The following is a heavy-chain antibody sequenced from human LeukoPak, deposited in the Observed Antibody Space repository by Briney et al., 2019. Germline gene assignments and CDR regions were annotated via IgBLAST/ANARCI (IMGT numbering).Heavy chain of an antibody. CDR1: GFTFSSYS. J-gene: IGHJ4*02. CDR2: ISSSSTI. Sequence: PGGSLRLSCAASGFTFSSYSMNWVRQAPGKGLEWVSYISSSSTIYYADSVKGRFTISRDNAKNSLYLQMNSLRAEDTAVYYCARDRANDYGDYWGQGTLVTVSS. V-gene: IGHV3-48*01. CDR3: ARDRANDYGDY.